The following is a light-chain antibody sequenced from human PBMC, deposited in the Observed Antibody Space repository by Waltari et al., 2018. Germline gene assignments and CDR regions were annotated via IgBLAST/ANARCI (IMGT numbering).Light chain of an antibody. Sequence: NFMLTQPHSVSESPGKTVTISCTRSSGTIASNSVQWYQHRPGSAPTTVIYEDNERPSGVPDRFSGSIDSSSNSASLTISGLKTEDEADYFCQSYDSSNQGVFGGGTKLTVL. CDR2: EDN. V-gene: IGLV6-57*04. CDR1: SGTIASNS. CDR3: QSYDSSNQGV. J-gene: IGLJ3*02.